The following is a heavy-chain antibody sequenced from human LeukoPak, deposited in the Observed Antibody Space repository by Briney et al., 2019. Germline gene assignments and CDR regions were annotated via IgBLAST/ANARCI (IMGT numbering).Heavy chain of an antibody. CDR2: IKQDGTEK. V-gene: IGHV3-7*03. CDR1: GFTFTTYW. D-gene: IGHD6-13*01. Sequence: GESLRLSCAASGFTFTTYWMSWVRQAPGKGLEWVANIKQDGTEKYYVDSVKGRFTISRDNSKNTLYLQMNSLRAEDTALYYCAKRRGSSWYQDIEYWGQGTLVTVSS. J-gene: IGHJ4*02. CDR3: AKRRGSSWYQDIEY.